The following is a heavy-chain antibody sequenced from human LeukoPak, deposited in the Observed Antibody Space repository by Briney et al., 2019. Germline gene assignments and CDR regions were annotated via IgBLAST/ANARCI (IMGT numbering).Heavy chain of an antibody. CDR2: ISGSGGST. V-gene: IGHV3-23*01. CDR1: GFTFSSYA. D-gene: IGHD3-22*01. Sequence: GGSLRLSCAASGFTFSSYAMSWVRQAPGKGLEWVSAISGSGGSTYYADSVKGRFTISRDNSKNTLYLQMNSLRAEDTAVYHCAKCGDSSGYLLWFDPWGQGTLVTVSS. CDR3: AKCGDSSGYLLWFDP. J-gene: IGHJ5*02.